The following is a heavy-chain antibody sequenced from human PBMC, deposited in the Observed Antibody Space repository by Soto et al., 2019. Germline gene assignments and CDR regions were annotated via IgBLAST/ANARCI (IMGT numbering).Heavy chain of an antibody. CDR1: GYTFTSYD. CDR3: ARGLRSYYDFWSGFVLHWFDP. D-gene: IGHD3-3*01. J-gene: IGHJ5*02. CDR2: MNPNSGNT. Sequence: GASVKVSCKASGYTFTSYDINWVRQATGQGLEWMGWMNPNSGNTGYAQKFQGRVTMTRNTSISTAYMELSSLRSEDTAVYYCARGLRSYYDFWSGFVLHWFDPWGQGTLVTVSS. V-gene: IGHV1-8*01.